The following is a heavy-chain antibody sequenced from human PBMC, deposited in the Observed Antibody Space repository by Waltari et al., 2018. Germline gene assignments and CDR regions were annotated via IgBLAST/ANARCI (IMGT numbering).Heavy chain of an antibody. V-gene: IGHV3-9*01. CDR2: ISWNSGSI. Sequence: EVQLVESGGGLVQPGRSLRLSCAASGFTFDDYAMHWVRQAPGKGLEGVSGISWNSGSIGYADSVKGRFTISRDNAKNSLYLQMNSLRAEDTALYYCAKDEGVAVAGAFDYWGQGTLVTVSS. D-gene: IGHD6-19*01. CDR1: GFTFDDYA. J-gene: IGHJ4*02. CDR3: AKDEGVAVAGAFDY.